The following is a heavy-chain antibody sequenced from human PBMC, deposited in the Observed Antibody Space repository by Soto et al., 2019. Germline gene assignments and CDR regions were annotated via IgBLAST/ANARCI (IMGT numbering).Heavy chain of an antibody. Sequence: EVQLLESWGGLVQPGGSLRLSCAASGFSFSSYAMVWVRQAPGKGLEWVSVISARGGSSYFADSVKGRFTISRDNSKNLLSLEMNSLRAEDTAIYFCAKGSIEYSASVDNWGQGTLVLVSS. CDR3: AKGSIEYSASVDN. CDR2: ISARGGSS. J-gene: IGHJ4*02. D-gene: IGHD5-12*01. CDR1: GFSFSSYA. V-gene: IGHV3-23*01.